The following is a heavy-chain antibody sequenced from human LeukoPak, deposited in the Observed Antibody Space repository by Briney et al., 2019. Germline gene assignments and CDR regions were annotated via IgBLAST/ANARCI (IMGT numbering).Heavy chain of an antibody. D-gene: IGHD3-16*01. V-gene: IGHV4-61*02. Sequence: SQTLSLTCTVSGGSISSGSYYWSWIRRPGGKGLEWIGRIYTSGSTNYNRSLKSRFTISVDTSKNQVSLKLSSVTAAHTAVYYCARVGGGYYLDSWGQGTLVTVSS. CDR3: ARVGGGYYLDS. CDR1: GGSISSGSYY. CDR2: IYTSGST. J-gene: IGHJ4*02.